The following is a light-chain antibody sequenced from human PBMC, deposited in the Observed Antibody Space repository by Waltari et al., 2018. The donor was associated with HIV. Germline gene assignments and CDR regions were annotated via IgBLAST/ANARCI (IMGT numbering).Light chain of an antibody. CDR2: DVT. Sequence: QSALTQPASVSGSPGQSITISCTGTSSNIGANNYVSWYQQHPGKAPKLIIYDVTKRPSGVSNLCSGSKSGNTASLTISGLQAEDEADYHCCSYAGSESSEVFGGGTKLTVL. CDR3: CSYAGSESSEV. J-gene: IGLJ2*01. CDR1: SSNIGANNY. V-gene: IGLV2-23*02.